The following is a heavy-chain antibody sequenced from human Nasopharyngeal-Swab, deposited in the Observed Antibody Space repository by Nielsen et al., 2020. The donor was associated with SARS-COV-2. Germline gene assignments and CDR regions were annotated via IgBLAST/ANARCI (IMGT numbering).Heavy chain of an antibody. CDR1: GYPFTSYW. Sequence: GESLKISCKGSGYPFTSYWISWVRQMPGKGLEWMGRIDPSDSYTNYNPSFQGHVTISVDKSISTAYLQWSSLKASDTAMYYCARGRPSSGSSAYYYYGMDVWGQGTTVTVSS. J-gene: IGHJ6*02. CDR3: ARGRPSSGSSAYYYYGMDV. CDR2: IDPSDSYT. D-gene: IGHD1-26*01. V-gene: IGHV5-10-1*01.